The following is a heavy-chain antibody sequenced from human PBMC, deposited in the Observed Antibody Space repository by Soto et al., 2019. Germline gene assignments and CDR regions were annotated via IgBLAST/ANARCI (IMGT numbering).Heavy chain of an antibody. CDR1: GYTFTGHY. CDR3: GRGRSGQIVVFY. V-gene: IGHV1-2*02. CDR2: IGPESGAT. J-gene: IGHJ4*02. D-gene: IGHD5-12*01. Sequence: ASAKVSCKASGYTFTGHYIHWVRQAPEQGPEWMGEIGPESGATRYAQKFQGRVTMTMDMSITTVYMELSNLSPDDTAVYYCGRGRSGQIVVFYWGQGTPVTVSS.